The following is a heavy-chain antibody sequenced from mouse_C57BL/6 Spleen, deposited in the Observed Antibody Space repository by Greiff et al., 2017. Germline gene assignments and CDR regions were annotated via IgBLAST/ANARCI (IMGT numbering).Heavy chain of an antibody. V-gene: IGHV5-17*01. CDR2: ISSGSSTI. J-gene: IGHJ1*03. Sequence: DVHLVESGGGLVKPGGSLKLSCAASGFTFSDYGMHWVRQAPEKGLEWVAYISSGSSTIYYADTVKGRFTISRDNAKNTLFLQMTSLRSEDTAMYYCARNYYGGAFDVWGTGTTVTVSS. CDR1: GFTFSDYG. D-gene: IGHD1-2*01. CDR3: ARNYYGGAFDV.